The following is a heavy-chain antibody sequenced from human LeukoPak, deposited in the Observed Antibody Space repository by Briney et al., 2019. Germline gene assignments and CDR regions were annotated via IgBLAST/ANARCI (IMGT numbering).Heavy chain of an antibody. CDR2: IYTSGST. CDR3: AREGLNYDTLTGYFPDY. CDR1: GGSISSYY. Sequence: SETLSLTCTVSGGSISSYYWSWIRQPAGKGLEWIGRIYTSGSTNYNPSLKSRVTMSVDTSKNQFSLKLSSVTAADTAVYYCAREGLNYDTLTGYFPDYWGQGTLVTVSS. D-gene: IGHD3-9*01. V-gene: IGHV4-4*07. J-gene: IGHJ4*02.